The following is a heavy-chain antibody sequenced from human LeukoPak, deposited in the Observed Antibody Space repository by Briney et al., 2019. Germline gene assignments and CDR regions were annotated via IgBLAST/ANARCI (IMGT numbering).Heavy chain of an antibody. V-gene: IGHV3-30*02. CDR1: GFTFSSYG. Sequence: PGGSLRLSCAASGFTFSSYGMHWVRQAPGKGLEWVAFIRYDGSNKYYADSVKGRFTIFRDNSKNTLYLQMNSLRAEDTAVYYCANSPDYYDSSGFSNYWGQGTLVTVSS. J-gene: IGHJ4*02. CDR3: ANSPDYYDSSGFSNY. CDR2: IRYDGSNK. D-gene: IGHD3-22*01.